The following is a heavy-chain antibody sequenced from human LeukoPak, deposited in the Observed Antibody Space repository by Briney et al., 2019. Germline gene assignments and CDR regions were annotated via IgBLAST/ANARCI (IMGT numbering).Heavy chain of an antibody. CDR2: IYYSGST. J-gene: IGHJ4*02. Sequence: SETLSLTCTVSGGSISSYYWSWIRQPPRKGLEWIGYIYYSGSTNYNPSLKSRVTISVDTSKNQFSLKLSSVTAADTAVYYCARAKRKRTDIVVVPAAYYFDYWGQGTLVTVSS. CDR3: ARAKRKRTDIVVVPAAYYFDY. CDR1: GGSISSYY. V-gene: IGHV4-59*01. D-gene: IGHD2-2*01.